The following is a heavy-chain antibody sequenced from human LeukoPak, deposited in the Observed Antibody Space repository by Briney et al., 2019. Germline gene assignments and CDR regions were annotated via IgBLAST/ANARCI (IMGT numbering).Heavy chain of an antibody. CDR2: INPNSGGT. CDR1: GYTFTGYY. Sequence: AASVKVSCKASGYTFTGYYMHWVRQAPGQGLEWMGWINPNSGGTNYAQKFQGRVTMTRDTSISTAYMELSRLRSDDTAVYYCARETMVRGVMTYWGQGTLVTVSS. J-gene: IGHJ4*02. CDR3: ARETMVRGVMTY. D-gene: IGHD3-10*01. V-gene: IGHV1-2*02.